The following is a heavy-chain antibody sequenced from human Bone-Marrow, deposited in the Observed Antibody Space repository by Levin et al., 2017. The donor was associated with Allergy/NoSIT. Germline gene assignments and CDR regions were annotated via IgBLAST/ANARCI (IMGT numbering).Heavy chain of an antibody. D-gene: IGHD4-11*01. CDR1: GFPFTKAW. CDR2: IKSKTDGGTT. CDR3: TTASTYVNFDF. Sequence: LSLTCAASGFPFTKAWMSWARQAPGKGLEWVGRIKSKTDGGTTDYATPVKGRFTISRDDSKNTLYLQMNSLNSEDTAVYYCTTASTYVNFDFWGQGALVTVSS. V-gene: IGHV3-15*01. J-gene: IGHJ4*02.